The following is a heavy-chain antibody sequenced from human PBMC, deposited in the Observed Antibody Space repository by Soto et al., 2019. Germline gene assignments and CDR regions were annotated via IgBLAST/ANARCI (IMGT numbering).Heavy chain of an antibody. Sequence: QITLKESGPTLVKPTQTLTLTCTFSGFSLSTSGLGVAWIRQPPGKALEWLALIYWNDVKRYSPSLKSRHTITKDTDNNQVVRTMTNMDPMDTATDFGAHRPPAGRDYWGQGTLVTVAA. J-gene: IGHJ4*02. CDR1: GFSLSTSGLG. V-gene: IGHV2-5*01. CDR3: AHRPPAGRDY. CDR2: IYWNDVK.